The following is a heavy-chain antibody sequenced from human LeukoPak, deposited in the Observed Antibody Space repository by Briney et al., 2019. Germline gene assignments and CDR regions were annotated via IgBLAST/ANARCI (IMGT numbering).Heavy chain of an antibody. D-gene: IGHD3-10*01. CDR3: ARELGSPGSPMDV. V-gene: IGHV3-30*01. Sequence: GGSLRLTCAASGFTFSYFSMHWVRQAPGKGLEWVALMSSDGRRKHNADSVKGRFSISRGNSKKTVYLQMNSLRDEDTAVYYCARELGSPGSPMDVWGKGTMVTVSS. CDR1: GFTFSYFS. J-gene: IGHJ6*03. CDR2: MSSDGRRK.